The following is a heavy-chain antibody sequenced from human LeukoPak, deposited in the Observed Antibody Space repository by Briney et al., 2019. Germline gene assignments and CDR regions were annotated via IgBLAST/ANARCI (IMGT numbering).Heavy chain of an antibody. CDR2: IYYSGST. J-gene: IGHJ3*02. CDR3: AREIVGDAFDI. CDR1: GGSISSGDYY. D-gene: IGHD1-26*01. Sequence: TSETLSLTCTFSGGSISSGDYYWSWIRQPPGKGLEWIGYIYYSGSTYYNPSLKSRVTISVDTSKNQFSLKLSSVTAADTAVYYCAREIVGDAFDIWGQGTMVTVSS. V-gene: IGHV4-30-4*08.